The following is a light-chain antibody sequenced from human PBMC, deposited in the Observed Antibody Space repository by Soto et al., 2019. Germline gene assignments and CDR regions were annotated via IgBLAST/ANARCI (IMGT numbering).Light chain of an antibody. CDR1: QSVSSN. CDR2: GAS. Sequence: EIVMTQSPATLSVSPWERATLSCRASQSVSSNLAWYQQKPGQAPRLLIYGASNRAAGIPDRFGGSGSGTDFTLTISRLEPEDFAVYYCQQYGSLSWTFGQGTKVDIK. V-gene: IGKV3-20*01. CDR3: QQYGSLSWT. J-gene: IGKJ1*01.